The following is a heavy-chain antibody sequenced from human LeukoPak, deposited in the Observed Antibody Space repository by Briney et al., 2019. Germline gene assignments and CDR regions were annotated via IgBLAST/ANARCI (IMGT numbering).Heavy chain of an antibody. CDR3: ARVRALAVAGFDY. CDR2: ISSSGSTI. Sequence: GGSLRLSCTASGFTFGDYAMNWVRQAPGKGLEWVSYISSSGSTIYYADSVKGRFTISRDNAKNSLYLQMNSLRAEDTAVYYCARVRALAVAGFDYWGQGTLVTVSS. V-gene: IGHV3-48*03. D-gene: IGHD6-19*01. CDR1: GFTFGDYA. J-gene: IGHJ4*02.